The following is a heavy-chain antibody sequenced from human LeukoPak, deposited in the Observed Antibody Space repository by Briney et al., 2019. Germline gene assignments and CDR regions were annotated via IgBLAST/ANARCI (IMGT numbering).Heavy chain of an antibody. Sequence: GGSLRLSCAASGFTFSSYGMYWVRQAPGKGLEWVAFIRYDGSNKYYADSVKGRFTISRDNSKNTLYLQMNSLRAEDTAIYYCAKNEGSGLVYYYMDVWGKGTTVTISS. V-gene: IGHV3-30*02. D-gene: IGHD3-10*01. CDR1: GFTFSSYG. CDR3: AKNEGSGLVYYYMDV. CDR2: IRYDGSNK. J-gene: IGHJ6*03.